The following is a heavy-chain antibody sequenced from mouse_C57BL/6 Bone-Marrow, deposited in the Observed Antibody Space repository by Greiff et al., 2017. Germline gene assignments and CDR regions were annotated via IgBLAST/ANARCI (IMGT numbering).Heavy chain of an antibody. CDR1: GYTFTSYD. Sequence: QVQLQQSGPELVKPGASVKLSCKASGYTFTSYDINWVKQRPGQGLEWIGWIYPRDGSTKYNEKFKGKATITSDTSSNTAYLQLSSLTSEDTAFYYCSSFDVNYFDFWGQGTPLTVAS. J-gene: IGHJ2*01. D-gene: IGHD2-3*01. CDR3: SSFDVNYFDF. CDR2: IYPRDGST. V-gene: IGHV1-85*01.